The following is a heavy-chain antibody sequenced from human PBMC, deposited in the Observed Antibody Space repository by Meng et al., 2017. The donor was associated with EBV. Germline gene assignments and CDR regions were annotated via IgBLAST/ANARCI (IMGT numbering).Heavy chain of an antibody. D-gene: IGHD6-19*01. Sequence: QGRTGQSGAEVKKPGAPVKVSCKASGYTLTGYYMHWVRQAPGQGLEWMGRINPNSGGTNYAQKFQGRVTMTRDTSISTAYMELSRLRSDDTAVYYCARVGIAVAGTGDYWGQGTLVTVSS. V-gene: IGHV1-2*06. CDR3: ARVGIAVAGTGDY. CDR2: INPNSGGT. J-gene: IGHJ4*02. CDR1: GYTLTGYY.